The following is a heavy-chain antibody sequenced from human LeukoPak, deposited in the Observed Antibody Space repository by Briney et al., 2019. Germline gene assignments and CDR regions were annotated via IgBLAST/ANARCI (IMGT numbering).Heavy chain of an antibody. J-gene: IGHJ5*02. Sequence: GGSLRLSCAASGFTFSSYWMSWVRQPPGKGLEWVANIKQDGSEKYYVDSVKGRFTISRDNAKNSLYLQMNSLRAEDTAVYNCARGASGIQLWFFDPWGQGTLVTVSS. CDR3: ARGASGIQLWFFDP. CDR1: GFTFSSYW. D-gene: IGHD5-18*01. V-gene: IGHV3-7*01. CDR2: IKQDGSEK.